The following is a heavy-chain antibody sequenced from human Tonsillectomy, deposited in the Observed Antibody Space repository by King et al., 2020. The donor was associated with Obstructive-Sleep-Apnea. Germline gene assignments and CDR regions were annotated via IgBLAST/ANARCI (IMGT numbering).Heavy chain of an antibody. Sequence: QLQESGPGLVKPSETLSLTCTVSGGSISSSSYYWGWIRQPPGKGLEWIGSIYYSGSTYYNPSLKSRVTISVETSKNQFSLKLSSVTAADTAVYYCAGGPYIVVVVAATLPFDYWGQGTLVTVSS. D-gene: IGHD2-15*01. V-gene: IGHV4-39*07. J-gene: IGHJ4*02. CDR1: GGSISSSSYY. CDR3: AGGPYIVVVVAATLPFDY. CDR2: IYYSGST.